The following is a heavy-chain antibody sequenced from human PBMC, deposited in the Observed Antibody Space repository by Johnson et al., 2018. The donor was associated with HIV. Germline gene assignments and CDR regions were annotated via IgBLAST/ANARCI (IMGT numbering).Heavy chain of an antibody. CDR3: ARHRGRHSSNWYDAFAI. CDR2: ISYDGSEN. CDR1: GLSFSNFC. J-gene: IGHJ3*02. V-gene: IGHV3-30*03. Sequence: QVQLVESGGGVVQPGKSLTLSCVGSGLSFSNFCIHWVRQAPGKGLEWVAVISYDGSENNYADSVKGRFTISRDNSENTLYLQMNSLRAEDTAVYYCARHRGRHSSNWYDAFAIWGQGTVVTVSS. D-gene: IGHD6-13*01.